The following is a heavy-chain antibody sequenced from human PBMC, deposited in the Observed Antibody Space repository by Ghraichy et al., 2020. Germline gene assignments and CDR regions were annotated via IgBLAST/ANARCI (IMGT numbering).Heavy chain of an antibody. D-gene: IGHD2-8*02. CDR3: ARSLPGPRYYYYYGLDV. Sequence: LSLTCAASGFTVSTNYMSWVRQAPGKGLEWVSVIYNNGETYYAGSVKGRFTISRDNSKNTLYLQMNSLRGEDTAVYYCARSLPGPRYYYYYGLDVWGQGTTVTVSS. J-gene: IGHJ6*02. CDR1: GFTVSTNY. V-gene: IGHV3-53*01. CDR2: IYNNGET.